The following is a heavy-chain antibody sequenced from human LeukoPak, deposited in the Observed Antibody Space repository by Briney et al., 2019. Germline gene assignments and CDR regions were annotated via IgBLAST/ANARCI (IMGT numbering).Heavy chain of an antibody. V-gene: IGHV3-48*03. CDR1: GFTFSSYE. J-gene: IGHJ4*02. Sequence: GGSLRLSCAASGFTFSSYEMNWVRQAPGKGLEWVSSINSRGSGEYYADSVKGRFTISRDNAKNSLYLQMNSLRVEDTAVYYCAREGSIVPHQDLDYWGQGSLVTVSS. CDR3: AREGSIVPHQDLDY. D-gene: IGHD2-8*01. CDR2: INSRGSGE.